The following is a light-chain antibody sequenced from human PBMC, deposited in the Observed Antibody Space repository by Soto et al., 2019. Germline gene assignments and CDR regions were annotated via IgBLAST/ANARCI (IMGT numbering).Light chain of an antibody. J-gene: IGKJ3*01. V-gene: IGKV3-15*01. CDR1: QSVSSD. CDR2: GAF. Sequence: EIVMTQSPATLSVSPGERATLSCRASQSVSSDLAWYQQKPSQAPRLLIYGAFTRATGIPARFSGSGSGTEFTLTIRSLQSEDFAVYYCQQYNNWPFTFGPGTKVDI. CDR3: QQYNNWPFT.